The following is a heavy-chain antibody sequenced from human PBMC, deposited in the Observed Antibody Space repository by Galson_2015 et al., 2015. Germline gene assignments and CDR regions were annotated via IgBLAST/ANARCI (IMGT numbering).Heavy chain of an antibody. CDR3: ARSVLPAANDYYYGMDV. CDR1: GFIFDNYA. J-gene: IGHJ6*02. V-gene: IGHV3-9*01. D-gene: IGHD2-2*01. Sequence: SLRLSCAASGFIFDNYAMHWVRQAPGKGLEWVSGISWNNGNIDYADSVKGRFTVSRDNAKNSLYLQMNSLRVEDTAVYYCARSVLPAANDYYYGMDVWGQGTTVTVSS. CDR2: ISWNNGNI.